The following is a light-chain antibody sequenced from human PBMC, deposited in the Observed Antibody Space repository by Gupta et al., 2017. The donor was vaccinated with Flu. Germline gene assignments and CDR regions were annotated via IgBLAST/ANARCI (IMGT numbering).Light chain of an antibody. Sequence: GTLSLSPGETGTLSCRARQSVDSEYLAWYQQKPGQAPRLLIYASSSKASGIPDRFSGSGSGTEFTLTISRREPEDFAVYYCQQWDNSPVTFGHGTKVDI. J-gene: IGKJ3*01. V-gene: IGKV3-20*01. CDR1: QSVDSEY. CDR3: QQWDNSPVT. CDR2: ASS.